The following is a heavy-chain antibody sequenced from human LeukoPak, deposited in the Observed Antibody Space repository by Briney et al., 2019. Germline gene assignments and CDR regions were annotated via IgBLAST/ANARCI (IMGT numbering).Heavy chain of an antibody. CDR1: GGSISSGSYY. CDR3: ARGWLLGAFDI. CDR2: IYTSGST. D-gene: IGHD5-18*01. Sequence: SETLSLTCTVSGGSISSGSYYWSWIRQPAGKGLEWIGRIYTSGSTNYNPSLKSRVTISVDTSKNQFSLKLSSVTAADTAVYYCARGWLLGAFDIWGQGTMVTVSA. V-gene: IGHV4-61*02. J-gene: IGHJ3*02.